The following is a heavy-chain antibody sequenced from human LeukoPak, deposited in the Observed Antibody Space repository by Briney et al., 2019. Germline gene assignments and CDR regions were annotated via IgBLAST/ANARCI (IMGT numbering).Heavy chain of an antibody. D-gene: IGHD2-15*01. J-gene: IGHJ4*02. V-gene: IGHV3-21*01. CDR2: ISSTGTYI. CDR1: GFTFSSYW. Sequence: GGSLRLYCAASGFTFSSYWMHWVRQVPGKGLVWVSSISSTGTYIYYTDSVKGRFTISRDIANSLLYLQMNSLRADDTAVYYCARDLDSSTGFDYWGQGTLVTVSS. CDR3: ARDLDSSTGFDY.